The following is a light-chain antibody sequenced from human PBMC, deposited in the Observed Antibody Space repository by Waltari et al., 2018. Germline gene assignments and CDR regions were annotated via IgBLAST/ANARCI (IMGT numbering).Light chain of an antibody. Sequence: DIQMTQSPSTLSASVGDRVTITCRASQNLNSWLAWYQQKPGKAPKLLIYKASSLESGLPSRFSGSGSGTEFTLTISSLQPDDFATDYGQQHSNYWTFGQATKVEIK. V-gene: IGKV1-5*03. CDR2: KAS. J-gene: IGKJ1*01. CDR1: QNLNSW. CDR3: QQHSNYWT.